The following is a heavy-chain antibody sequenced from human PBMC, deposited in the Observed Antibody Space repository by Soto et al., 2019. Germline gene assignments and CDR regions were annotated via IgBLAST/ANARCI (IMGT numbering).Heavy chain of an antibody. Sequence: QVQLQASGPGLVKPSETLSRTCTVSGGSISSYYWRWIRPTPGKGLEWIGSNYYRGSTNYNPSLTSRVTICVDTSKNQFSLTLSSVTAAETAVYYCARVWGGAFDIWGQGTMVTVSS. V-gene: IGHV4-59*01. D-gene: IGHD3-16*01. J-gene: IGHJ3*02. CDR1: GGSISSYY. CDR3: ARVWGGAFDI. CDR2: NYYRGST.